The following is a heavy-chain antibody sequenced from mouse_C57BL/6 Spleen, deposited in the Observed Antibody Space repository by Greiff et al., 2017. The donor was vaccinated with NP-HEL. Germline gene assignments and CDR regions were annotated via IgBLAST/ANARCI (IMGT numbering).Heavy chain of an antibody. D-gene: IGHD2-5*01. CDR2: IYPGSGNT. J-gene: IGHJ2*01. Sequence: QVHVKQSGPELVKPGASVKISCKASGYSFTSYYIHWVKQRPGQGLEWIGWIYPGSGNTKYNEKFKGKATLTADTSSSTAYMQLSSLTSEDSAVYYYARGDYSTAVFEYWGKGTTRAVSS. CDR1: GYSFTSYY. CDR3: ARGDYSTAVFEY. V-gene: IGHV1-66*01.